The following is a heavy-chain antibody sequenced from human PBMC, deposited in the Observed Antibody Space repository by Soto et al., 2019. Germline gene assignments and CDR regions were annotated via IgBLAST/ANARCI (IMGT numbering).Heavy chain of an antibody. V-gene: IGHV3-30-3*01. Sequence: QVRLVESGGGVVQPGRSLRLSCTASGFSFSSYAMYWFRQPPGKGLEWVAVISHDGINKHYADSVKGRVTVSRDNSSPSLDLQLNSLRGEDTGMYYRARDMYSSDYFVKWFEPWGQGTPVTVSS. J-gene: IGHJ5*02. CDR2: ISHDGINK. CDR3: ARDMYSSDYFVKWFEP. D-gene: IGHD6-19*01. CDR1: GFSFSSYA.